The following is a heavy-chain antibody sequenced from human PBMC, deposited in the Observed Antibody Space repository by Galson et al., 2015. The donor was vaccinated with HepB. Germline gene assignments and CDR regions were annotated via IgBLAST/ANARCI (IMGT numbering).Heavy chain of an antibody. CDR3: AAHTADGESTFDF. D-gene: IGHD4-17*01. V-gene: IGHV3-23*01. CDR1: GFAFSRYA. J-gene: IGHJ4*02. CDR2: ISGSDDST. Sequence: SLRLSCAASGFAFSRYAISWVRQAPGKGLEWVSAISGSDDSTYFADSGKGRFSIFRDNSKNTLYLQLNSLRAEDTAVYYCAAHTADGESTFDFWGQGTLVAVSS.